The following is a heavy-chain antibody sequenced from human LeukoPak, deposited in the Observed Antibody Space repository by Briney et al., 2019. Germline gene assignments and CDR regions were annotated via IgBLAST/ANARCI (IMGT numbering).Heavy chain of an antibody. Sequence: SETLSLTCTVSGGSISSYYWSWIRQPPGKGLEWIGYIYYSGSTNYNPSLKSRVTISVDTSKNQFSLRLSSVTAADTAVYYCARLDSSSWYERFFDYWGQGTLVTVSS. CDR2: IYYSGST. V-gene: IGHV4-59*08. CDR3: ARLDSSSWYERFFDY. J-gene: IGHJ4*02. CDR1: GGSISSYY. D-gene: IGHD6-13*01.